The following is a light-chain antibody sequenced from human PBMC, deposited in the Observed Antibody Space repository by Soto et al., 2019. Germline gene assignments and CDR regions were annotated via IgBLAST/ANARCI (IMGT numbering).Light chain of an antibody. CDR3: QHYNDYSRM. CDR2: KAS. Sequence: DIQMTQSPSTLSASIGDRVTITCRTSQSVDSWLAWYQQKPGKAPKLLFYKASSLQTGVPSRFSGSGSGTEFTLTISSLQPDDFATYYCQHYNDYSRMFGQGTKVEIK. J-gene: IGKJ1*01. CDR1: QSVDSW. V-gene: IGKV1-5*03.